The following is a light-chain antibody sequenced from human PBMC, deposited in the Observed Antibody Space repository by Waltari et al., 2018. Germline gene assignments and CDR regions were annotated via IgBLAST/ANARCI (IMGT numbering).Light chain of an antibody. V-gene: IGLV3-10*01. J-gene: IGLJ3*02. CDR3: YSTDFSGHDRV. CDR2: EDI. Sequence: SYELTQPPSVSVSPGQTARITCSGDALPKKSASWYQQKSGQAPVLVIYEDIKRPTGIPERFSGSSSGTTATLTISGAHVDDEADYYCYSTDFSGHDRVFGGGTKLTIL. CDR1: ALPKKS.